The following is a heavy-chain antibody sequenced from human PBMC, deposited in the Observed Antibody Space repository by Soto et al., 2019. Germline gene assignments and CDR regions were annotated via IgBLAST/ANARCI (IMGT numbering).Heavy chain of an antibody. D-gene: IGHD3-3*01. CDR2: FDPEDGET. Sequence: GASVKVSCKVSGYTLTELSMHWVRQAPGKGLEWMGGFDPEDGETIYAQKFQGRVTMTEDTSTDTAYMELSSLRSEDTAVYYCATVGVLRGNNWFDPWGQGTLVTVSS. CDR3: ATVGVLRGNNWFDP. J-gene: IGHJ5*02. CDR1: GYTLTELS. V-gene: IGHV1-24*01.